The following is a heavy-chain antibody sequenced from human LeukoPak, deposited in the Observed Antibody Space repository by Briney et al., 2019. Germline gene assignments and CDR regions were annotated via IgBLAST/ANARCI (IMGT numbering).Heavy chain of an antibody. CDR2: IGSSSSTI. CDR3: ARGRDGYNRFDY. J-gene: IGHJ4*02. CDR1: GFTFSSYS. Sequence: GGSLRLSRAASGFTFSSYSMNWVRQAPGKGLEWISYIGSSSSTIYYADSVKGRFTISRDNAKNSLYLQMNSLRAEDTAVYYCARGRDGYNRFDYWGQGTLVTVSS. D-gene: IGHD5-24*01. V-gene: IGHV3-48*04.